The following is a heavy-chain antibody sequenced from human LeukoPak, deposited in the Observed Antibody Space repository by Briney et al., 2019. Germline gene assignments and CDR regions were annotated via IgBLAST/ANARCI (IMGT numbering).Heavy chain of an antibody. Sequence: ETLSLTCTVSGGSISSYYWSWIRQPPGKGLEWIGYIYYGGSTSYNPSLKSRVTILVDTSKNQFSLKLSSVTAADTAVYYCARQSYGDYFDYWGQGTLVTVSS. J-gene: IGHJ4*02. CDR1: GGSISSYY. V-gene: IGHV4-59*08. D-gene: IGHD4-17*01. CDR3: ARQSYGDYFDY. CDR2: IYYGGST.